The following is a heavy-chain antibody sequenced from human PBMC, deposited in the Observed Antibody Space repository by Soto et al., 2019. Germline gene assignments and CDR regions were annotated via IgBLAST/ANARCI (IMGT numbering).Heavy chain of an antibody. CDR3: AKTLMVRGAPGHYYYYGMDV. Sequence: GGSLRLSCAASGFTFSSYSMNWVRQAPGKGLEWVSSISSSSSYIYYADSVKGRFTISRDNSKNTLYLQMNSLRAEDTAVYYCAKTLMVRGAPGHYYYYGMDVWGQGTTVTVPS. CDR2: ISSSSSYI. V-gene: IGHV3-21*04. CDR1: GFTFSSYS. J-gene: IGHJ6*02. D-gene: IGHD3-10*01.